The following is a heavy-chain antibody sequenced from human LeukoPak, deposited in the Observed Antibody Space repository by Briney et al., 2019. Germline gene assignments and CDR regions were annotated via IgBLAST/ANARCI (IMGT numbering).Heavy chain of an antibody. CDR3: AKVVSGYHFDY. CDR1: GFTFSSYS. J-gene: IGHJ4*02. V-gene: IGHV3-21*04. D-gene: IGHD5-12*01. CDR2: ISSSSSYI. Sequence: GGSLRPSCAASGFTFSSYSMNWVRQAPGKGLEWVSSISSSSSYIYYADSVKGRFTISRDNSQNTLYLQMNTLRAEDTAVYYCAKVVSGYHFDYWGQGTLVTVSS.